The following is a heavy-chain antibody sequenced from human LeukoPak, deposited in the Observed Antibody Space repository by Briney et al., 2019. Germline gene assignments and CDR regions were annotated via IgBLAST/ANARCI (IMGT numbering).Heavy chain of an antibody. J-gene: IGHJ4*02. Sequence: GGSLRLSCAASGVNFNNLAMSGCRQAPGKGLEWLSAMTGPADTTYYAESVKGRFTISRDYSKSMVFLQMNSLRVEDTAIYYCAIGAEIDHWGQGTLVTVSS. V-gene: IGHV3-23*01. CDR3: AIGAEIDH. CDR1: GVNFNNLA. CDR2: MTGPADTT.